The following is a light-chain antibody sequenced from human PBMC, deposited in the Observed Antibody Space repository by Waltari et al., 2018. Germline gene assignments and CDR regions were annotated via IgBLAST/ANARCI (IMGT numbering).Light chain of an antibody. CDR1: QSIENY. J-gene: IGKJ4*01. CDR2: SVS. CDR3: QQSYTTPPT. V-gene: IGKV1-39*01. Sequence: DVQMTQSPSSLSASVGDRVIITCRASQSIENYLNWYQQKPGFAPKLLIYSVSTLHSGVPSRFSGNRPGTDFTLTISSLQPEDFATYYCQQSYTTPPTFGGGTKIEVK.